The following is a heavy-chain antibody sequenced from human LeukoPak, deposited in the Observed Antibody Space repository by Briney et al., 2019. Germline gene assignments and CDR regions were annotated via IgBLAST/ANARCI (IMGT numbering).Heavy chain of an antibody. Sequence: SETLSLTCTVSGGSISTYYWSWIRQPPGKGLEWIGYIYYSGSTNYNPSLKSRVTISLDTSKNQFSLKLNSVTAADTAMYYCARSFSPNYYDLLDYWGQGTLVTVSP. J-gene: IGHJ4*02. CDR2: IYYSGST. V-gene: IGHV4-59*01. CDR1: GGSISTYY. D-gene: IGHD3-22*01. CDR3: ARSFSPNYYDLLDY.